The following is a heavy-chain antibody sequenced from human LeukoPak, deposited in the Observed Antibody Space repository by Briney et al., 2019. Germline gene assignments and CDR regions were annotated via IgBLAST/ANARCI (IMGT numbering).Heavy chain of an antibody. Sequence: ASVKVSCKASGYTFITYGISWVRQAPGQGLEWMGWISAYNGHTKYAQKLQGRVTMTTDTSTTTANVELRSLRSDDTAVYYCARASTHRYNWKSGQLSDAFDIWGQGTMVTVSS. V-gene: IGHV1-18*01. J-gene: IGHJ3*02. D-gene: IGHD1-20*01. CDR1: GYTFITYG. CDR3: ARASTHRYNWKSGQLSDAFDI. CDR2: ISAYNGHT.